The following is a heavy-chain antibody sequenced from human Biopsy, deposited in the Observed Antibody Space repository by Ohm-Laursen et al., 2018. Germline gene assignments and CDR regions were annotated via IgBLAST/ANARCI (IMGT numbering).Heavy chain of an antibody. CDR1: GYSIIPSGPEN. CDR3: ARGMRTTGWPYFDY. J-gene: IGHJ4*02. D-gene: IGHD2/OR15-2a*01. Sequence: TLSLTCILSGYSIIPSGPENWSWIRQPPGQGLQYIGFIYSGGNTNYNPSLRSRVTMSVDTSKNQFSLRLNSVTAVDTAVYYCARGMRTTGWPYFDYWGQGILVTVSS. CDR2: IYSGGNT. V-gene: IGHV4-61*01.